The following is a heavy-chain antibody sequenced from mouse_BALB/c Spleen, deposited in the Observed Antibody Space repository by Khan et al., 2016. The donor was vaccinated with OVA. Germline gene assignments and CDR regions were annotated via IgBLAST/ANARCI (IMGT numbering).Heavy chain of an antibody. D-gene: IGHD2-4*01. Sequence: QVQLKESGPGLVAPSQSLSITCTVSGFSLTSYGVSWVRQPPGKGLEWLGVIWGDGYTNYHSVLRSRLSISEDNSKSQVYVKLNSLQTVDTATYYCANLYYDYGNSWYFDIWGAGTTVTVSS. CDR1: GFSLTSYG. CDR3: ANLYYDYGNSWYFDI. V-gene: IGHV2-3*01. J-gene: IGHJ1*01. CDR2: IWGDGYT.